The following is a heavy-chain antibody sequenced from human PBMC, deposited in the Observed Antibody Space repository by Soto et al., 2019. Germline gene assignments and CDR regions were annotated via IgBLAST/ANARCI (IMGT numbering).Heavy chain of an antibody. V-gene: IGHV3-30-3*01. CDR3: ARDPISDIRYYDSSGILDY. J-gene: IGHJ4*02. CDR2: MSYDGSNK. CDR1: GFTFSSYA. Sequence: SLRLSCAASGFTFSSYAMHWVRQAPGKGLEWVAVMSYDGSNKYYADSVKGRFTISRDNSKNTLYLQMNSLRAEDTAVYYCARDPISDIRYYDSSGILDYWGQGTLVTVSS. D-gene: IGHD3-22*01.